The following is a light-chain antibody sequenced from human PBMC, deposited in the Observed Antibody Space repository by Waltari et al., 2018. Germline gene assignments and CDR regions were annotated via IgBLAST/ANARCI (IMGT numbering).Light chain of an antibody. J-gene: IGKJ2*01. Sequence: IQLTQSPSSLSASVGDRVTITCRASQGISSYLAWYQQKPGKAPQLLIYAASTLQSGVPSRFSGSGSGTDFTLTISSLQPEDFATYYCQQLSSYPYTFGQGTKLEIK. CDR1: QGISSY. V-gene: IGKV1-9*01. CDR2: AAS. CDR3: QQLSSYPYT.